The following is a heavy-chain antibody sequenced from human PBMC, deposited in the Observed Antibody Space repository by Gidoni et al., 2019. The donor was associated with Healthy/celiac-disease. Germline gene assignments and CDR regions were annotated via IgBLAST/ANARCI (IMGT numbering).Heavy chain of an antibody. D-gene: IGHD3-3*01. V-gene: IGHV3-23*01. CDR3: ATDSGIAFWSGYPDY. Sequence: VQPGGSLRLSCAASAFTFSSYAMSWGRQAPGKGLEGVSAISGSGCSTYYADSVRGRFTISRDNSKNTLYRPMNSLRAEDTAVHYCATDSGIAFWSGYPDYWGQGTLVTVSS. CDR2: ISGSGCST. CDR1: AFTFSSYA. J-gene: IGHJ4*02.